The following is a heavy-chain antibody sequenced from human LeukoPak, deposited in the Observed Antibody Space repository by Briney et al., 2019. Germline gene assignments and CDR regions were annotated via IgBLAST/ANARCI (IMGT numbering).Heavy chain of an antibody. V-gene: IGHV4-4*02. Sequence: SGTLSLTCAVSGGSISSSNWWSWVRQPPGKGLEWIGEIYHSGSTNYNPSLKSRVTISVDKSKNQFSLKLCSVTAADTAVYYCARGGSESFHGYWYFDLWGRGTLVTVSS. CDR3: ARGGSESFHGYWYFDL. D-gene: IGHD1-26*01. J-gene: IGHJ2*01. CDR2: IYHSGST. CDR1: GGSISSSNW.